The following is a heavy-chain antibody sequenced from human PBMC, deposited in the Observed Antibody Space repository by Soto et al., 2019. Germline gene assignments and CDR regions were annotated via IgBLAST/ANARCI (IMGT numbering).Heavy chain of an antibody. J-gene: IGHJ6*02. V-gene: IGHV1-69*06. CDR3: ARVKLWFGEFNSNNYYYYGMDV. CDR2: IIPIFGTT. CDR1: GGTFSSYA. D-gene: IGHD3-10*01. Sequence: ASVKVSCKASGGTFSSYAISWVRQAPGQGLEWMGGIIPIFGTTNYAQKFQGRVTITADKSTSTAYMELSSLRSEDTAVYYCARVKLWFGEFNSNNYYYYGMDVWGQGTTVTVSS.